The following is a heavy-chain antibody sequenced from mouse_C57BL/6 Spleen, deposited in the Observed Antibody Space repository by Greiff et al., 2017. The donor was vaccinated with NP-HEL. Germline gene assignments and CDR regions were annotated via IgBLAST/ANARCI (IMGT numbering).Heavy chain of an antibody. D-gene: IGHD1-2*01. CDR1: GYTFTTYP. Sequence: VQLQESGAELVKPGASVKMSCKASGYTFTTYPIEWMKQNHGKSLEWIGNFHPYNDDTTYNEKFKGKATLTVEKSSSTVYLELSRLTSDDSAVYYCARRLRQGGYFDVWGTGTTVTVSS. CDR3: ARRLRQGGYFDV. CDR2: FHPYNDDT. V-gene: IGHV1-47*01. J-gene: IGHJ1*03.